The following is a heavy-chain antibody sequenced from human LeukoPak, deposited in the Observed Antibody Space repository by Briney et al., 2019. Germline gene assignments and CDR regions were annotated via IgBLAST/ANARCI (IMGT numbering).Heavy chain of an antibody. V-gene: IGHV1-2*02. CDR2: INPNSGDT. J-gene: IGHJ4*02. CDR1: GYIFTGYY. D-gene: IGHD3-16*01. Sequence: SVKVSCKASGYIFTGYYMHWVRQAPGQGLEWMGWINPNSGDTNYAQKFQGRVTMTRDTSISTAYMELSRLRSDDTAVYYCARVRYRLAETYIDYWGQGTLVTVS. CDR3: ARVRYRLAETYIDY.